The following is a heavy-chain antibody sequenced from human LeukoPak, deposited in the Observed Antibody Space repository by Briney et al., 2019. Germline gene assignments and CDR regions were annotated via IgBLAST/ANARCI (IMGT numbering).Heavy chain of an antibody. V-gene: IGHV3-7*01. CDR2: IKQDGSKK. CDR3: ARESFVVVTAQNDY. CDR1: GFPFSSYW. J-gene: IGHJ4*02. Sequence: PGGSLRLSCVASGFPFSSYWMTWVRQAPGKGLEWVANIKQDGSKKSYVDSVKGRFTISRDNAKNSLYLQMNSLRAEDTAVYYCARESFVVVTAQNDYWGQGTLVTVSS. D-gene: IGHD2-21*02.